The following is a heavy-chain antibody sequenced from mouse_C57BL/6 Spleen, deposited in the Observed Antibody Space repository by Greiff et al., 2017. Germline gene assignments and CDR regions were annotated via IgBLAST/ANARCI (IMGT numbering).Heavy chain of an antibody. Sequence: QVQLQQPGAELVKPGASVKVSCKASGYTFTSYWMHWVKQRPGQGLEWIGRIYPSDSDTNYNQKFKGKATLTVDKSSSTAYMQLSSLTSEDSAVYYCAIEPLHYYGNSPYYFDYWGQGTTLTVSS. V-gene: IGHV1-74*01. J-gene: IGHJ2*01. CDR3: AIEPLHYYGNSPYYFDY. CDR2: IYPSDSDT. D-gene: IGHD1-1*01. CDR1: GYTFTSYW.